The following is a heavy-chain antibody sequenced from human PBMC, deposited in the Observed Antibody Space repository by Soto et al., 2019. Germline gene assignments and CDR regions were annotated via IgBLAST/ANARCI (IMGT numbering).Heavy chain of an antibody. D-gene: IGHD6-25*01. J-gene: IGHJ6*02. CDR2: IVVGSGNT. CDR1: GFTFTNSA. CDR3: AALEVGSPFMDV. V-gene: IGHV1-58*01. Sequence: SVKVSCKASGFTFTNSAVQWVRQARGQRLEWIGWIVVGSGNTNYAQKFQERVTITRDMSTSTAYMELSSLRSEDTAVYYCAALEVGSPFMDVRGQGTTVTVSS.